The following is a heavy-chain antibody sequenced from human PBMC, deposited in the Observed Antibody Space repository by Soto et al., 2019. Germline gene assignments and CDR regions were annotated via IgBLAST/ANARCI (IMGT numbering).Heavy chain of an antibody. Sequence: QVQLQQWGAGPLRPLETLSLTCGVSGGSFSGYYWAWIRQSPGKGLEWIGEINDRGSINYNPSLKSRVSISVDPSKNHYSLNRRSVTAADTAVYYCARESHDILTGPPWVWYFDLWGRGTLVTVSS. CDR2: INDRGSI. V-gene: IGHV4-34*01. J-gene: IGHJ2*01. CDR1: GGSFSGYY. CDR3: ARESHDILTGPPWVWYFDL. D-gene: IGHD3-9*01.